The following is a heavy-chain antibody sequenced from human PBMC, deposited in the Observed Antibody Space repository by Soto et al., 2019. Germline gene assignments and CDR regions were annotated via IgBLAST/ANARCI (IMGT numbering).Heavy chain of an antibody. V-gene: IGHV3-7*04. J-gene: IGHJ6*02. CDR3: ARAGRYSYGTDYYYGMDV. D-gene: IGHD5-18*01. Sequence: PGGSLRLSCAASGFTLSSYWMSWVRQAPGKGLEWVANIKQDGSEKYYVDSVKGRFTISRDNAKNSLYLQMNSLRAEDTAVYYCARAGRYSYGTDYYYGMDVWGQGTTVTVSS. CDR1: GFTLSSYW. CDR2: IKQDGSEK.